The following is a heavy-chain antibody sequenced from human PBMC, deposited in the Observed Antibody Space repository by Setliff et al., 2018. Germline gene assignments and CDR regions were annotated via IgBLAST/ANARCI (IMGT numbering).Heavy chain of an antibody. V-gene: IGHV4-34*01. D-gene: IGHD5-12*01. CDR2: INHSGST. CDR3: ASCGYDWGDTYAFDI. J-gene: IGHJ3*02. CDR1: GGSFSAYY. Sequence: PSETLSLTCAVYGGSFSAYYWSWIRQPPGKGLEWIGEINHSGSTYYNPSLKSRVTISVDTSKNQFSLKLSSVTAADTAVYYCASCGYDWGDTYAFDIWGQGTMVTVSS.